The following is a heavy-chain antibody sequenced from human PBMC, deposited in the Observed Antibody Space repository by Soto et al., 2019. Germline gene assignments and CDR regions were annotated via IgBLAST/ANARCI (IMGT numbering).Heavy chain of an antibody. Sequence: SETLSLTCGVSGGSLSGATYSWNWIRQPPGKGLEWIGYIFPSGTTYYNPSLKSRVTISIDVSKSQFSLSLRSLTAADTAVYYCARSREFDYWGQGTLVTVSS. CDR3: ARSREFDY. V-gene: IGHV4-30-2*01. CDR1: GGSLSGATYS. J-gene: IGHJ4*02. CDR2: IFPSGTT.